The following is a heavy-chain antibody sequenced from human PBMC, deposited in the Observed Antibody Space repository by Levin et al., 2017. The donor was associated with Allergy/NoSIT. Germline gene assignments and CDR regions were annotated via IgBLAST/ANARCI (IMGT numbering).Heavy chain of an antibody. Sequence: SETLSLTCAVYGGSFSGYYWSWIRQPPGKGLEWIGEINHSGSTNYNPSLKSRVTISVDTSKNQFSLKLSSVTAADTAVYYCARGLGRITFGGVIVKWDYWGQGTLVTVSS. J-gene: IGHJ4*02. V-gene: IGHV4-34*01. CDR3: ARGLGRITFGGVIVKWDY. D-gene: IGHD3-16*02. CDR1: GGSFSGYY. CDR2: INHSGST.